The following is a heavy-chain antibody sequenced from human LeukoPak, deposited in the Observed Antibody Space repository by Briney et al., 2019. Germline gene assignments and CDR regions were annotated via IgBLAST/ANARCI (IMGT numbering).Heavy chain of an antibody. CDR3: ARGSSLGGVRDY. CDR2: ISSSGSTI. J-gene: IGHJ4*02. Sequence: GGSLRLSCAASGLTFSRYEMNWVRQAPGKGLEWVSYISSSGSTIYYADSVKGRFTISRDNAKNSLYLQMNSLRAEDTAVYYCARGSSLGGVRDYWGQGTLVTVSS. V-gene: IGHV3-48*03. D-gene: IGHD3-16*01. CDR1: GLTFSRYE.